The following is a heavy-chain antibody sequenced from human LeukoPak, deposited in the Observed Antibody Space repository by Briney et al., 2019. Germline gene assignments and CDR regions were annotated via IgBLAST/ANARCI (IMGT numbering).Heavy chain of an antibody. CDR2: FYYSGRA. Sequence: SETLSLTCTVSGGSISSYCWTWIRQTPGKGLEWIGYFYYSGRANYNPSLQSRVTISEDTSKNQISLKLTSVTTADTAVYYCARYGDTRFDPWGQGTLVTVSS. D-gene: IGHD4-17*01. CDR3: ARYGDTRFDP. CDR1: GGSISSYC. J-gene: IGHJ5*02. V-gene: IGHV4-59*01.